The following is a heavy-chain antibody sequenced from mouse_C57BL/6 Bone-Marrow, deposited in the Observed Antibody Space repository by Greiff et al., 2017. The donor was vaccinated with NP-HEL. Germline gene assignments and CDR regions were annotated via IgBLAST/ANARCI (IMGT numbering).Heavy chain of an antibody. CDR3: ARSTLYYYGRDYFDY. D-gene: IGHD1-1*01. J-gene: IGHJ2*01. CDR2: IYCDDDK. CDR1: GFSLSTSGMG. Sequence: QVTLKVCGPGILQSSQTLSLTCSFSGFSLSTSGMGVSWIRQPSGKGLEWLAHIYCDDDKRYNPSLKSRLTISKDTSRNQVFLKITSVDTADTATYYCARSTLYYYGRDYFDYWGQGTTLTVSS. V-gene: IGHV8-12*01.